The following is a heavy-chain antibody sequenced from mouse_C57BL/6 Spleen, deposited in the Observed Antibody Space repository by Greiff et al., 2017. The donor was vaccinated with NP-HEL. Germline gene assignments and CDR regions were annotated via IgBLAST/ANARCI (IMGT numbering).Heavy chain of an antibody. CDR3: ARRDYASSGGYFDV. CDR1: GFTFSDYG. V-gene: IGHV5-15*01. Sequence: EVKVVESGGGLVQPGGSLKLSCAASGFTFSDYGMAWVRQAPRKGPEWVAFISNLAYSIYYADTVTGRFTISRENAKNTLYLEMSSLRSEDTAMYYCARRDYASSGGYFDVWGTGTTVTVSS. J-gene: IGHJ1*03. CDR2: ISNLAYSI. D-gene: IGHD1-1*01.